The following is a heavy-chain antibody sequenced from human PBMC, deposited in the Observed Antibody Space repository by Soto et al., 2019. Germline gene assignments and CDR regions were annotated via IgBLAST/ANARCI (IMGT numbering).Heavy chain of an antibody. CDR1: GGSISSGGYS. Sequence: QLQLQESASGLVKPSQTLSLTCAVSGGSISSGGYSWSWIRQPPGKGLEWIGYIYHSGSTYYNPSRKSRVTISVDRSKNQFSVKLSSVTAADTAVYYCARGDYDILTGYQYYFDYWGQGTLVTVSS. CDR2: IYHSGST. V-gene: IGHV4-30-2*01. D-gene: IGHD3-9*01. CDR3: ARGDYDILTGYQYYFDY. J-gene: IGHJ4*02.